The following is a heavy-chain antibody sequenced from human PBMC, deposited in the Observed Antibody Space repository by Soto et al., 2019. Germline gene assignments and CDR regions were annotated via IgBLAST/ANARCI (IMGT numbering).Heavy chain of an antibody. CDR2: INPNSGDT. D-gene: IGHD2-2*01. J-gene: IGHJ5*01. CDR1: GYIFTGYY. Sequence: ASVKVSCKASGYIFTGYYINWVRQAPGQGLEWMGWINPNSGDTNYGQKFQGRVTMTTDTSISTAYMELSSLRSDDTAVYYCARPYCTSNSCHNLFDSWGQGTLVTVSS. CDR3: ARPYCTSNSCHNLFDS. V-gene: IGHV1-2*02.